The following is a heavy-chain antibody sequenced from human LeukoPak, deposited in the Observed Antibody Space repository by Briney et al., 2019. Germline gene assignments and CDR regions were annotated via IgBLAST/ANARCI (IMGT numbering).Heavy chain of an antibody. Sequence: GGSLTLSCAASGFTFDDSAVHWVRQASGKGLEWVGRIRSRANRYAAAYAASVKGRFTLSRDDSKNTAYLQMNGLTTEDTAVYYCTREQVVGDFDYWGQGTLVTVSS. CDR2: IRSRANRYAA. V-gene: IGHV3-73*01. CDR1: GFTFDDSA. CDR3: TREQVVGDFDY. J-gene: IGHJ4*02. D-gene: IGHD6-6*01.